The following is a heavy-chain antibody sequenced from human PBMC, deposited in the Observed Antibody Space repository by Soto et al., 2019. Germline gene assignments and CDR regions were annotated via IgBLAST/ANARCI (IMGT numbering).Heavy chain of an antibody. J-gene: IGHJ4*02. CDR3: AREGFPFDY. V-gene: IGHV3-48*02. CDR1: GFTFSSYT. CDR2: ITTSSSTI. Sequence: EVQLVESGGGLVQPGGSLRLSCAASGFTFSSYTMNWVRQAPGKGLEWVSFITTSSSTIYYADSVKGRFTISRDNAKNSLYLQMNSLRDEGTAVYYCAREGFPFDYWGQGTRVTVSS.